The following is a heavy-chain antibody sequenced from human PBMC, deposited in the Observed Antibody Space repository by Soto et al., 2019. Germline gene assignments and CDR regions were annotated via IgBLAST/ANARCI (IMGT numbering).Heavy chain of an antibody. CDR3: ARDRGPSSGYYPYWFDP. V-gene: IGHV1-69*12. CDR2: IIPIFGTA. J-gene: IGHJ5*02. Sequence: QVQLVQSGAEVKKPGSSVKVSCKASGGTFSSYAISWVRQAPGQGLEWMGEIIPIFGTANYAQKFQGRVTSTADESTRTAYRELSSLRSEDTAVYYCARDRGPSSGYYPYWFDPWGQGTLVTVSS. CDR1: GGTFSSYA. D-gene: IGHD3-22*01.